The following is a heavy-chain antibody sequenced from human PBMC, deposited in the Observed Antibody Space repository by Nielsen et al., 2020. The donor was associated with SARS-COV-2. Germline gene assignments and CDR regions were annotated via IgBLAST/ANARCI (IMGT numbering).Heavy chain of an antibody. J-gene: IGHJ4*02. CDR2: IKQDGSEK. CDR3: ARAEGSSWYFHY. V-gene: IGHV3-7*03. CDR1: GFTFSNYW. D-gene: IGHD6-13*01. Sequence: GSLKISCAASGFTFSNYWMTWVRQAPGKGLEWVANIKQDGSEKYYVDSVKGRFTISRDNAKNSLSLQMSRLRAEDTAVYYCARAEGSSWYFHYWGQGTLVTVSS.